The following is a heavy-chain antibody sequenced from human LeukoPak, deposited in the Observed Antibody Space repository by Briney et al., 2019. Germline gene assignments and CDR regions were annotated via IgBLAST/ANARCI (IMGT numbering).Heavy chain of an antibody. Sequence: GGSLRLSCAASGFTFSSYAMHWVRQAPGKGLEWVAVISYDGSNKYYADSVKGRFTISRDNSKNTLYLQMNSLRAEDTAVYCCARPMVRGSEYYYYGMDVWGKGTTVTVSS. D-gene: IGHD3-10*01. V-gene: IGHV3-30*04. J-gene: IGHJ6*04. CDR3: ARPMVRGSEYYYYGMDV. CDR2: ISYDGSNK. CDR1: GFTFSSYA.